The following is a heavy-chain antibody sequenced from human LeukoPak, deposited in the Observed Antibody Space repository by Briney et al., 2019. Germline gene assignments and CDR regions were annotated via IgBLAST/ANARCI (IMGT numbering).Heavy chain of an antibody. J-gene: IGHJ4*02. D-gene: IGHD3-10*02. CDR2: IYYSGNT. CDR3: ARSTGSTMFIDY. V-gene: IGHV4-59*01. Sequence: PSETLSLTCTVSGGSISLFYWSWLRQPPGKGLEWLGYIYYSGNTDYNPSLKSRVAISVDTSKNQFSLKLSSVTAADTAVYYCARSTGSTMFIDYWGQGTLVTVS. CDR1: GGSISLFY.